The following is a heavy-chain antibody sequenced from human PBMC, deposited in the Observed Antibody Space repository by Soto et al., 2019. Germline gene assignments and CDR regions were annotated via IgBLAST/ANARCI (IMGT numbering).Heavy chain of an antibody. CDR2: ISAYNGNT. Sequence: GASVKVSCKASGYTFTSYGISWVRPAPGQGLEWMGWISAYNGNTNDAQKLQGRVTMTTDTSTSTAYMELRSLRSDDTAVYYCARDRIQLWLRGYFDYWGQGTLVTVSS. V-gene: IGHV1-18*01. D-gene: IGHD5-18*01. CDR3: ARDRIQLWLRGYFDY. CDR1: GYTFTSYG. J-gene: IGHJ4*02.